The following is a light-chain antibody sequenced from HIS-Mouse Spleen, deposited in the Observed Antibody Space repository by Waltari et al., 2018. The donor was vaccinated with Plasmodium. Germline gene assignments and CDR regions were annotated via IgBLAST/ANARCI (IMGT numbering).Light chain of an antibody. J-gene: IGKJ4*01. V-gene: IGKV4-1*01. CDR1: PSVLYSSHNKNY. CDR2: WAS. Sequence: DIVMTQSPDSLAVSLGERATINCKSSPSVLYSSHNKNYLAWYQQKPGQPPKPLIYWASTRESGVPDRFSGSGSGTDFTLTISSLQAEDVAVYYCQQYYSTPLTFGGGTKVEIK. CDR3: QQYYSTPLT.